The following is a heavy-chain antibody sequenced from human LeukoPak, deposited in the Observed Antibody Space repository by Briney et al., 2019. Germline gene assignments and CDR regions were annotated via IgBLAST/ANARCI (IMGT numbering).Heavy chain of an antibody. Sequence: SETLSLTCSVSSDSTTASYWSWVRQPPGKGLEWIGYIHYTGRVNSNPSLESRVTMSVDTSKNQFFLRLIPVTAADTAIYYCARLRPLEQVGAFYYHSMDVWGPGTTVTVSS. J-gene: IGHJ6*02. CDR1: SDSTTASY. CDR2: IHYTGRV. V-gene: IGHV4-59*08. D-gene: IGHD1/OR15-1a*01. CDR3: ARLRPLEQVGAFYYHSMDV.